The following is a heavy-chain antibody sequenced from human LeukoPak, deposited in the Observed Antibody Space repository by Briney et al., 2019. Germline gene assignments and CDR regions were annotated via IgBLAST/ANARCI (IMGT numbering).Heavy chain of an antibody. D-gene: IGHD1-26*01. J-gene: IGHJ4*02. V-gene: IGHV1-69*05. CDR1: GGTFSSYA. CDR3: ARSVTLGGSYYFVGY. CDR2: IIPIFGTA. Sequence: ASVKVSCKASGGTFSSYATSWVRRAPGQGLEWMGGIIPIFGTANYAQKFQGRVTITTDESTSTAHMELSSLRSEDTAVYYCARSVTLGGSYYFVGYWGQGTLVTVSS.